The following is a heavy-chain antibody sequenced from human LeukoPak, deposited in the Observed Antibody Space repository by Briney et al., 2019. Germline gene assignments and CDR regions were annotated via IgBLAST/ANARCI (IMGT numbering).Heavy chain of an antibody. Sequence: ASVKVSCKASGGTFSSYAISWVRQAPGQGLEWMGGIIPIFGTANYAQKFQGRVTITADKPTSTAYMELRSLRSDDTAVYYCARDMGTAMGFDYWGQGTLVTVSS. CDR1: GGTFSSYA. J-gene: IGHJ4*02. CDR2: IIPIFGTA. D-gene: IGHD5-18*01. V-gene: IGHV1-69*06. CDR3: ARDMGTAMGFDY.